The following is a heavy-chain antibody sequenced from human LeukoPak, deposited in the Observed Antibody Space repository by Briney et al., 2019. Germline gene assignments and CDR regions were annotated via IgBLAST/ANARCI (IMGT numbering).Heavy chain of an antibody. CDR1: GYSFTNNW. D-gene: IGHD3-22*01. CDR2: IYPIDSDT. V-gene: IGHV5-51*01. J-gene: IGHJ4*02. Sequence: GESLKISCQVSGYSFTNNWIAWVRQVPGKGLEWMGIIYPIDSDTRYSPSFQGQVTISADKSVSTAYLQWSSLKASDTAMYYCARQDHVGIVVDYWGQGTLVTVSS. CDR3: ARQDHVGIVVDY.